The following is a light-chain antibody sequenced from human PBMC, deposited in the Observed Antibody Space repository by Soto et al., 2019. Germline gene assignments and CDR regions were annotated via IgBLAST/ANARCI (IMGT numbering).Light chain of an antibody. V-gene: IGKV1-9*01. J-gene: IGKJ4*01. CDR2: AAS. Sequence: DVQLTQSPSFLSASVGETVSITCRASQGISLFLAWYQQRPGKAPDLLIYAASSLESGVPSRFSGSGSGTEFTLTITSLQPGDFATYYCQQLKSSPLTFGGGTKVEIK. CDR3: QQLKSSPLT. CDR1: QGISLF.